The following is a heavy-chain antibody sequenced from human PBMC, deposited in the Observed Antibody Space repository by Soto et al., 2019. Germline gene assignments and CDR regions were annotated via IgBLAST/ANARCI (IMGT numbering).Heavy chain of an antibody. J-gene: IGHJ6*03. Sequence: GGSLRLSCAASGFTFSSYGMHWVRQAPGKGLEWVAVIWYDGSNKYYADSVKGRFTISRDNSKNTLYLQMNSLRAEDTAVYYCARGYYYYYYMGVWGKGTTVTVSS. V-gene: IGHV3-33*01. CDR1: GFTFSSYG. CDR3: ARGYYYYYYMGV. CDR2: IWYDGSNK.